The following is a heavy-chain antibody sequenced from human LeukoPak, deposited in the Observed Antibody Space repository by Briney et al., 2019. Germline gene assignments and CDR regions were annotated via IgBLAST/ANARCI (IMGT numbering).Heavy chain of an antibody. J-gene: IGHJ4*02. V-gene: IGHV3-23*01. Sequence: SGGSLRLSCEASGFPFSSYGMNWVRQAPGKGLEWVSTISGSGGSTYYADSVKGRFTISRDKSKNTVYLQMNSLRAEDTAVYYCAKERGYGYNHIDYWGQGTLVTVSS. CDR2: ISGSGGST. CDR3: AKERGYGYNHIDY. D-gene: IGHD5-24*01. CDR1: GFPFSSYG.